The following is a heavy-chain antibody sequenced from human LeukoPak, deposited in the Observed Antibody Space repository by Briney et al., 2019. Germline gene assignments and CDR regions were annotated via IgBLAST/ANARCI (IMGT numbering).Heavy chain of an antibody. CDR2: INHSGST. CDR3: ARGRYSSWYYRSFDP. Sequence: KASETLSLTCTVSGGSISSYYWSWIRQPPGKGLEWIGEINHSGSTNYNPSLKSRVTISVDTSKNQFSLKLSSVTAADTAVYYCARGRYSSWYYRSFDPWGQGTLVTVSS. J-gene: IGHJ5*02. CDR1: GGSISSYY. V-gene: IGHV4-34*01. D-gene: IGHD6-13*01.